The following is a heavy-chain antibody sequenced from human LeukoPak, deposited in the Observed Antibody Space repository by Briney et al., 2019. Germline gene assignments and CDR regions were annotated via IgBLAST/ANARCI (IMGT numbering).Heavy chain of an antibody. Sequence: SETLSLTCAVYGGSFSGYYRSWIRQPPGKGLEWIGEINHSGSTNYNPSLKSRGTISVDTPKNQFSLKLSSVTAAETAVYYCARLRGGGQDFDFWGQGTLVTVSS. V-gene: IGHV4-34*01. D-gene: IGHD4-23*01. CDR3: ARLRGGGQDFDF. CDR2: INHSGST. CDR1: GGSFSGYY. J-gene: IGHJ4*02.